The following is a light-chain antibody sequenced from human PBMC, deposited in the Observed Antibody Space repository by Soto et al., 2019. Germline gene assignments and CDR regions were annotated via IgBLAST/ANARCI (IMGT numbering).Light chain of an antibody. J-gene: IGKJ1*01. CDR3: QHYNSYSEA. CDR2: KAS. V-gene: IGKV1-5*03. Sequence: DIQVTQSPSTLSASLGDSVTITCRASQSISSWLAWYQQKPGKAPKLLIYKASSLESGVPSRFSGSGSGTEFTLTISSLQPDDFATYYCQHYNSYSEAFGQGTKVDI. CDR1: QSISSW.